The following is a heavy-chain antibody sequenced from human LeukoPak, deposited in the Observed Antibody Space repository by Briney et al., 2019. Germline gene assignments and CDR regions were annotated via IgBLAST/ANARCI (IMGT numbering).Heavy chain of an antibody. D-gene: IGHD2-8*01. J-gene: IGHJ5*02. CDR2: TYYRSKWYN. CDR1: GDSVSSNSAA. CDR3: AESGGYCTNGVCSNWFDP. Sequence: SQTLSLTCAISGDSVSSNSAAWNWIRQSPSRGLEWLGRTYYRSKWYNDYAVSVKSRITINPDTSKNQFSLQLNSMTPEDTAVYYCAESGGYCTNGVCSNWFDPWGQGTLVTVSS. V-gene: IGHV6-1*01.